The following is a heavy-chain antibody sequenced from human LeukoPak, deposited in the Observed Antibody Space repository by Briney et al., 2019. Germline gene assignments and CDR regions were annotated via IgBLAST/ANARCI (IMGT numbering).Heavy chain of an antibody. Sequence: GGSLRLSCGASGFTLSYYWMSWVRQAPGKGLEWVANIKQYGSEEFYVDSVKGRFTISRDNAKNSLYLQMNSLRAEDTAVYYCASKGCTGGNCKHYFDYWGQGTLVTVAS. V-gene: IGHV3-7*03. CDR1: GFTLSYYW. CDR3: ASKGCTGGNCKHYFDY. J-gene: IGHJ4*02. CDR2: IKQYGSEE. D-gene: IGHD2-8*02.